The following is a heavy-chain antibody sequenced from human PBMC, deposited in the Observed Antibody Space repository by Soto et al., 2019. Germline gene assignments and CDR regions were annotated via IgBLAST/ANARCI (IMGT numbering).Heavy chain of an antibody. J-gene: IGHJ6*02. CDR3: ASPRYCSGGSCYPTDDYYYYGMDV. CDR2: MNPNSGNT. CDR1: GYTFTSYD. V-gene: IGHV1-8*01. D-gene: IGHD2-15*01. Sequence: ASVKVSCKASGYTFTSYDINWVRQATGQGLEWMGWMNPNSGNTGYAQKFQGRVTMTRNTSISTAYMELSSLRSEDTAVYYCASPRYCSGGSCYPTDDYYYYGMDVWGQGTTVTVSS.